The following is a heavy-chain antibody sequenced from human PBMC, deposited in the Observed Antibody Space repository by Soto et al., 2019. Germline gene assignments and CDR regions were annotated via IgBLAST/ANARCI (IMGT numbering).Heavy chain of an antibody. V-gene: IGHV1-46*01. D-gene: IGHD3-3*01. J-gene: IGHJ6*02. CDR2: MLPSGGGA. CDR3: ASGAFLPGAFGQLGYYYYGMDV. Sequence: ASVKVSCKASGYTFTSYYIHWVRQAPGQALEWMGKMLPSGGGAAFADKFQGRGSMTRDASTSTVFMEVSSLRSDDTAVYFCASGAFLPGAFGQLGYYYYGMDVWGQGTTVTVSS. CDR1: GYTFTSYY.